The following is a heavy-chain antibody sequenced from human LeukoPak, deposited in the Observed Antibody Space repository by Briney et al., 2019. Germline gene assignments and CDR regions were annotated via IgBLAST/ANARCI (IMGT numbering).Heavy chain of an antibody. V-gene: IGHV3-15*01. CDR1: GFTFSNAW. CDR3: TGVSRSSWYDY. J-gene: IGHJ4*02. Sequence: PGGSLILSCAASGFTFSNAWMSWVRQAPGKGLEWVGRIKSKTDGGTPDYAAPVKGRFTISRDDSKNTLYLQMNGLKTEDTAVYYCTGVSRSSWYDYWGQGTLVTVSS. D-gene: IGHD6-13*01. CDR2: IKSKTDGGTP.